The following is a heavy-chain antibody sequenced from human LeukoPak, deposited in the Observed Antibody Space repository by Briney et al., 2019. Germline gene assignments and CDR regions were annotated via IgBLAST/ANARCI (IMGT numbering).Heavy chain of an antibody. D-gene: IGHD7-27*01. CDR2: IKPDGSEK. V-gene: IGHV3-7*01. CDR3: ARNRGGLGILEY. CDR1: GFTFSSYW. J-gene: IGHJ4*02. Sequence: GGSLRLSCAASGFTFSSYWMSWIRQARGKGLEWVANIKPDGSEKYYVDSVKGRFTISRDNAKNSLYLQMNSLRAEDTAVYYCARNRGGLGILEYWGQGTLVTVSS.